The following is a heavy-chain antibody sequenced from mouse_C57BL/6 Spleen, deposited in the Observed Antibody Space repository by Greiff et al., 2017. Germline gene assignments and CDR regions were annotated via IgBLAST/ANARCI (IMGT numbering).Heavy chain of an antibody. CDR2: IHPNSGST. V-gene: IGHV1-64*01. Sequence: QVQLQQPGAELVKPGASVKLSCKASGYTFTSYWMHWVKQRPGQGLEWIGMIHPNSGSTNYNEKFKSKATLTVDKSSSTAYMQLRSLTSEDSAVYYCARSGDYVYFDYWGQGTTLTVSS. CDR3: ARSGDYVYFDY. CDR1: GYTFTSYW. J-gene: IGHJ2*01. D-gene: IGHD2-4*01.